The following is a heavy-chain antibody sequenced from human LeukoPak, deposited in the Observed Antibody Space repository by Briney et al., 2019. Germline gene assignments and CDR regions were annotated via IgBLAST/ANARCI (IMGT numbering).Heavy chain of an antibody. CDR3: ARGSTYYYDSSGYYYFDY. CDR1: GGSISSYY. J-gene: IGHJ4*02. CDR2: IYTSGST. Sequence: PSETLSLTCTVSGGSISSYYWSWIRQPAGKGLEWIGRIYTSGSTNYNPSLKSRVTMSVDTSKNQFSLKLSSVTAADTAVYYCARGSTYYYDSSGYYYFDYWGQGTLVTVSS. D-gene: IGHD3-22*01. V-gene: IGHV4-4*07.